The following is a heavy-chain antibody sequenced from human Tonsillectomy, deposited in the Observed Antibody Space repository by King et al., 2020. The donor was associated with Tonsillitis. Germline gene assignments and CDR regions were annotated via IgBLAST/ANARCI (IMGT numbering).Heavy chain of an antibody. Sequence: VQLVQSGAEVKKPGASVKVSCKVSGYTLTELSMHWVRQAPGKGLEWMGGFDPEDGETIYAQKFQCRVTMTEDTSTDTAYMELSSLRSEDTAVYYCATDYDILTGYYSGLGRGAFDSWGQGKMVTVSS. CDR1: GYTLTELS. V-gene: IGHV1-24*01. CDR3: ATDYDILTGYYSGLGRGAFDS. CDR2: FDPEDGET. J-gene: IGHJ3*02. D-gene: IGHD3-9*01.